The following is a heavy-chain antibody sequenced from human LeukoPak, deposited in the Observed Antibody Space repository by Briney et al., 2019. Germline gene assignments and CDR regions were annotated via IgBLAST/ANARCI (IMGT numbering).Heavy chain of an antibody. D-gene: IGHD4-23*01. Sequence: ASVKVSCKASGGTFSSYAISWVRQAPGQGLEWMGGIIPIFGTANYAQKFQGRVTITTDESTSTAYMELSSLRTEDTAVYYCARGYGGNSRYYYYMDVWGKGTTVTVSS. CDR2: IIPIFGTA. J-gene: IGHJ6*03. V-gene: IGHV1-69*05. CDR1: GGTFSSYA. CDR3: ARGYGGNSRYYYYMDV.